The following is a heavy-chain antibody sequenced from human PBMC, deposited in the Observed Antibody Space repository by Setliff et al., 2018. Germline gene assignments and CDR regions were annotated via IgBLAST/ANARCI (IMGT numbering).Heavy chain of an antibody. J-gene: IGHJ4*02. CDR1: GYTFTGYY. CDR2: INPNSGGT. V-gene: IGHV1-2*02. Sequence: ASVKVSCKASGYTFTGYYMHWVRQAPGQGLEWMGWINPNSGGTNYARKFQGRVTMTRDTSISTAYMELSRLRSDDTAVYYCARRGYSKVIDYWGQGTLVTVSS. CDR3: ARRGYSKVIDY. D-gene: IGHD5-12*01.